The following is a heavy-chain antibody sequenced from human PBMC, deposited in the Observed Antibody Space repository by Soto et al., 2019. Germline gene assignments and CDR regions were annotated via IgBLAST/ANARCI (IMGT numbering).Heavy chain of an antibody. CDR1: GFTFSSYG. J-gene: IGHJ4*02. V-gene: IGHV3-30*18. Sequence: PGVSLRLSCAACGFTFSSYGMHWVRQAPGKGLEWVAVISYDGSNKYYADSVKGRFTISRDNSKNTLYLQMNSLRAEDTAVYYCAKDPLGEVVVAATHLDYWGQGTLVTVSS. CDR3: AKDPLGEVVVAATHLDY. D-gene: IGHD2-15*01. CDR2: ISYDGSNK.